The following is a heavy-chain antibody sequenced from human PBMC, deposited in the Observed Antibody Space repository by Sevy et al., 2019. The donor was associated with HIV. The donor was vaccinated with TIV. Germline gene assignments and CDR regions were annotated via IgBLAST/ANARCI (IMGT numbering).Heavy chain of an antibody. Sequence: GGSLRLSCAASGFTFSGYAMNWVRQAPGKGLEWVSAINGKGRNTHYADSVEGRFTISRDNSKNTLYLEMNSLRAEDTAVYYCAKTINSGGGVVPAANYYYYGLDVWGQGTTVTVSS. D-gene: IGHD2-2*01. CDR3: AKTINSGGGVVPAANYYYYGLDV. CDR1: GFTFSGYA. J-gene: IGHJ6*02. V-gene: IGHV3-23*01. CDR2: INGKGRNT.